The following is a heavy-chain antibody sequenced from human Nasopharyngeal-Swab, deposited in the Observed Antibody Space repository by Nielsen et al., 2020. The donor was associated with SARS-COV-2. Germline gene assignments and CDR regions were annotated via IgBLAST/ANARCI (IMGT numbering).Heavy chain of an antibody. J-gene: IGHJ4*02. V-gene: IGHV4-34*01. CDR3: ARGRVWGSYRYTYYFDY. CDR2: INHSGST. CDR1: GGSFSGYY. D-gene: IGHD3-16*02. Sequence: ESLKISCAVYGGSFSGYYWSWIRQPPGKGLEWIGEINHSGSTNYNPSLKSRVTISVDTSKNQFSLKLSSVTAADTAVYYCARGRVWGSYRYTYYFDYWGQGTLVTVSS.